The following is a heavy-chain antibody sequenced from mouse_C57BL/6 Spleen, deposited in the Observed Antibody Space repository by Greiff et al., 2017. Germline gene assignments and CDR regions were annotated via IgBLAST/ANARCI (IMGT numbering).Heavy chain of an antibody. D-gene: IGHD2-5*01. V-gene: IGHV1-59*01. CDR2: IDPSDSYT. J-gene: IGHJ4*01. CDR3: ARTGYSNYDY. CDR1: GYTFTSYW. Sequence: QVQLQQPGAELVRPGTSVTLSCKASGYTFTSYWMHWVKQRPGQGLEWIGVIDPSDSYTNYNQKFKGKATLTVDTSSSTAYMQLSSLTSEDSAVYYCARTGYSNYDYWGQGTSVTVSS.